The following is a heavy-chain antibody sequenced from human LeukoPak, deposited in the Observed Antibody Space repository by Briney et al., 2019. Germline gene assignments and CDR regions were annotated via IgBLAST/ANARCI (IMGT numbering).Heavy chain of an antibody. CDR2: INHSGST. CDR1: GGSFSGYY. D-gene: IGHD5-18*01. CDR3: ARQRTANRNDYYYYYGMDV. V-gene: IGHV4-34*01. Sequence: SETLSLTCAVYGGSFSGYYWSWIRQPPGKGLEWIGEINHSGSTNYNPSPKSRVTISVDTSKNQFSLKLSSVTAADTAVYYCARQRTANRNDYYYYYGMDVWGQGTTVTVSS. J-gene: IGHJ6*02.